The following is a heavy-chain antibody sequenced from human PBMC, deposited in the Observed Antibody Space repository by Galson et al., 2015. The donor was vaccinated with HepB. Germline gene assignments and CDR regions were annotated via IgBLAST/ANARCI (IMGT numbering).Heavy chain of an antibody. D-gene: IGHD2-8*01. CDR2: ISRSSSHT. Sequence: SLRLSCAASGFSFCSYSMSWVRQAPGKGLEWVSSISRSSSHTYYADSVKGRFTISRDNAKNSLYLQMNSLRADDTAVYYCARRDCTDGVCPFDSWGQGTLVTVSS. CDR3: ARRDCTDGVCPFDS. V-gene: IGHV3-21*01. CDR1: GFSFCSYS. J-gene: IGHJ4*02.